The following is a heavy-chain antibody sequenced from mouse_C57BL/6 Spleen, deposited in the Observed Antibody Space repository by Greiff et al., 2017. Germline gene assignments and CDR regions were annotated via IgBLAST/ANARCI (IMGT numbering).Heavy chain of an antibody. J-gene: IGHJ2*01. D-gene: IGHD1-1*01. V-gene: IGHV5-17*01. CDR3: ARGPYGSFDY. CDR2: ISSGSSTI. CDR1: GFTFSDYG. Sequence: EVPLVESGGGLVKPGGSLKLSCAASGFTFSDYGMHWVRQAPEKGLEWVAYISSGSSTIYYADTVEGRFTIPRDYAKNTLFLQMTSLTSEDTAMYYCARGPYGSFDYWGQGTTLTVSS.